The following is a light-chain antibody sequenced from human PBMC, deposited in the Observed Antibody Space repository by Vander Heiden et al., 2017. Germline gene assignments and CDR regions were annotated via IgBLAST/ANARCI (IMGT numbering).Light chain of an antibody. Sequence: EIVLTQSPGTLSLSPGERGTLSCRASQSFSSNYLAWYQHKPGQAPRLLIYCATNRATGIPDRFSGSGSGTDFTLTISRLEPEDFAVYYCQQYHASPRTFGQGTNVEIK. CDR3: QQYHASPRT. CDR1: QSFSSNY. V-gene: IGKV3-20*01. CDR2: CAT. J-gene: IGKJ1*01.